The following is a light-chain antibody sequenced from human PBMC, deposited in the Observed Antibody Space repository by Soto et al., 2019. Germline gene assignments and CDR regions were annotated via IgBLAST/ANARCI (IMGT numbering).Light chain of an antibody. Sequence: EIVLTQSPGTLSLSPGERATLSCRASQGVSSSYLAWYQQNPGQPPRLLIYGASRRGTGLPDMFSGSGSGTDCALTIARLQPEEFAVYYCQHCGASVGGGTKVEIK. V-gene: IGKV3-20*01. CDR3: QHCGAS. J-gene: IGKJ4*01. CDR2: GAS. CDR1: QGVSSSY.